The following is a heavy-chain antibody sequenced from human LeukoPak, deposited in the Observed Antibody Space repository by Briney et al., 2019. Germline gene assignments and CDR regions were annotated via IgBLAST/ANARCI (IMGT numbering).Heavy chain of an antibody. CDR3: ALNADGSGMTT. D-gene: IGHD3-10*01. J-gene: IGHJ4*02. V-gene: IGHV3-23*01. Sequence: PGGSLRLSCAASGFTFSNYAMSWVRQAPGKGLEWVSAIVGSGYTTYYADSVKGRFTISRDNSKNTVYLQMNSLRDEETAVYYFALNADGSGMTTWGQGTLVTVSS. CDR1: GFTFSNYA. CDR2: IVGSGYTT.